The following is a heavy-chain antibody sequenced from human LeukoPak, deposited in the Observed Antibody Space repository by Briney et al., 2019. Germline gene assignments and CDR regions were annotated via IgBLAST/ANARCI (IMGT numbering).Heavy chain of an antibody. CDR2: INHSGST. D-gene: IGHD2-15*01. CDR3: ARFRPIVGVDY. V-gene: IGHV4-34*01. Sequence: SETLSLTCAVYGGSFSGYYWSWIRQPPGKGLEWIGEINHSGSTNYNPSLKSRVTISVDTSKNQFSLKLSSVTAADTAVYYCARFRPIVGVDYWGQGPLVTVSS. J-gene: IGHJ4*02. CDR1: GGSFSGYY.